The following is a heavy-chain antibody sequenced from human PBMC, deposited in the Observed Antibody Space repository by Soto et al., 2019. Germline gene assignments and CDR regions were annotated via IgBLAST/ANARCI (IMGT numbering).Heavy chain of an antibody. D-gene: IGHD6-6*01. V-gene: IGHV4-4*02. CDR2: IYHSGST. CDR1: GGSISSSNW. Sequence: QVQLQESGPGLVKPSGTLSLTCAVSGGSISSSNWWSWVRQPPGKGLEWIGEIYHSGSTNYNPSLKSRVTISVDKSKNQFSLKLSSVTAADTAVYYCAREGDSSSSQIYYYYGMDVGGQGTTVTVSS. CDR3: AREGDSSSSQIYYYYGMDV. J-gene: IGHJ6*02.